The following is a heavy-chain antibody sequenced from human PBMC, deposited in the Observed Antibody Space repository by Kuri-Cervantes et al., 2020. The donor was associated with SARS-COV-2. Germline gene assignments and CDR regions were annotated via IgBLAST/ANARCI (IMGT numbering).Heavy chain of an antibody. Sequence: GGSLRLSCAASGFTFDDYAMHWVRQAPGKGLEWVSLISWDGGSTYYADSVKGRFTISRDNSKTSLYLQMNSLRAEDTALYYCAKGAVAATYSDYYYGMDVWGQGTTVTVSS. D-gene: IGHD2-15*01. J-gene: IGHJ6*02. CDR2: ISWDGGST. V-gene: IGHV3-43D*04. CDR3: AKGAVAATYSDYYYGMDV. CDR1: GFTFDDYA.